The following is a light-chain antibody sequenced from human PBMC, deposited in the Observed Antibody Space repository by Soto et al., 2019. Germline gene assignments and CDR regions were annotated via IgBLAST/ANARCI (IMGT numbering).Light chain of an antibody. J-gene: IGLJ1*01. V-gene: IGLV2-23*01. CDR2: EGT. CDR1: SRDVGSYNL. Sequence: QSALPQPASVSGSPGHSITISCTGTSRDVGSYNLVSWYQQHPSNAPKLIIYEGTKRPSGVSYRFSGSKSGNTASLTISGLQEEDEGDYHCCSFAGSSTYVFGTGTKVTVL. CDR3: CSFAGSSTYV.